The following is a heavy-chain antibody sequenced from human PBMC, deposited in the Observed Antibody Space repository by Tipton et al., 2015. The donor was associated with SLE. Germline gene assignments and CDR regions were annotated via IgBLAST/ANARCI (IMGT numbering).Heavy chain of an antibody. D-gene: IGHD1-26*01. V-gene: IGHV4-34*01. CDR1: GGSISSYY. CDR3: ARHPQGAQVGATYFDY. Sequence: TLSLTCTVSGGSISSYYWSWIRQPPGKGLEWIGEINHSGSTNYNPSLKSRVTISVDTSKNQFSLKLSSVTAADTAVYYCARHPQGAQVGATYFDYWGQGTLVTVSS. CDR2: INHSGST. J-gene: IGHJ4*02.